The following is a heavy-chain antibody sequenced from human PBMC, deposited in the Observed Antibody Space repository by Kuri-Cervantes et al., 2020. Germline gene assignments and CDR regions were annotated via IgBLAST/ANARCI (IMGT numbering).Heavy chain of an antibody. V-gene: IGHV3-7*01. Sequence: GESLKISCAASGFTFSSYWMSWVRQAPGKGLEWVANIKQDGSEKYYVDSVKGRFTISRDNAKNSLYLQMNSLRAEDTAVYYCARVIYVRQQLVRGRRSNWFDPWGQGTLVTVSS. CDR3: ARVIYVRQQLVRGRRSNWFDP. CDR2: IKQDGSEK. J-gene: IGHJ5*02. CDR1: GFTFSSYW. D-gene: IGHD6-13*01.